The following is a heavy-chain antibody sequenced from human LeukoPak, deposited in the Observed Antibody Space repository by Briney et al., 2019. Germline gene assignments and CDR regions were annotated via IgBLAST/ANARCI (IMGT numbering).Heavy chain of an antibody. Sequence: PSQTLSLTCTVSGGSISSGVYYWSWIRQPPGKGLEWIGYIYYNGGSGGINYNPSLQSRVTISQDTSKNQFSLKLSSVTAADTAVYYCGILSWGLIEYWGQGTLVTVSS. D-gene: IGHD7-27*01. CDR2: IYYNGGSGGI. J-gene: IGHJ4*02. CDR1: GGSISSGVYY. CDR3: GILSWGLIEY. V-gene: IGHV4-30-4*01.